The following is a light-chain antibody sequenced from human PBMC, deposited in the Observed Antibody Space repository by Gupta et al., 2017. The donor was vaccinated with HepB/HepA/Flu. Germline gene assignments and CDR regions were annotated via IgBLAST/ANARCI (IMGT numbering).Light chain of an antibody. CDR1: QSVSSY. J-gene: IGKJ1*01. Sequence: EIVFTQSPATLSLSPGERATLSCRASQSVSSYLAWYQQKPGQAPRLLIYDASNRATGIPARFSGSGSGTDFTLTISSLEPEDFAIYYCQQRINWPWTFGQGTKVEIK. CDR2: DAS. V-gene: IGKV3-11*01. CDR3: QQRINWPWT.